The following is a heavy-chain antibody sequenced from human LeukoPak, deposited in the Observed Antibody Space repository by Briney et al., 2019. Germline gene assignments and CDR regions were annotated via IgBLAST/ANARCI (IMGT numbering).Heavy chain of an antibody. CDR3: ARGAHKRDDYGGFFDY. CDR1: GFTFSSYS. Sequence: GGSLRLSCAASGFTFSSYSMNWVRQAPGKGLEWVSSISSSSSYIYYADSVKGRFTISRDNSKNTLYLHINSLRAEDTAVYYCARGAHKRDDYGGFFDYWGQKTLVTVSS. CDR2: ISSSSSYI. D-gene: IGHD4-23*01. J-gene: IGHJ4*02. V-gene: IGHV3-21*01.